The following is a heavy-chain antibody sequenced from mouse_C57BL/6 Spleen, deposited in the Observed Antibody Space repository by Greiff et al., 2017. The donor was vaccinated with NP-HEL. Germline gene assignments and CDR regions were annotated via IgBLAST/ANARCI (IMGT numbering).Heavy chain of an antibody. Sequence: EVKVEESGGGLVQPGGSLKLSCAASGFTFSDYYMYWVRQTPEKRLEWVAYISNGGGSTYYPDTVKGRFTISRDNAKNTLYLQMSRLKSEDTAMYYCARQHYYGSSHWYFDVWGTGTTVTVSS. CDR2: ISNGGGST. V-gene: IGHV5-12*01. CDR1: GFTFSDYY. CDR3: ARQHYYGSSHWYFDV. D-gene: IGHD1-1*01. J-gene: IGHJ1*03.